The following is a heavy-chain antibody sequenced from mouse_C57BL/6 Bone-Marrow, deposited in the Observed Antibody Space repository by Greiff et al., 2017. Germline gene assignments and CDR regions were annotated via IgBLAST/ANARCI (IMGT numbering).Heavy chain of an antibody. V-gene: IGHV14-4*01. J-gene: IGHJ1*03. CDR1: GFNIKDDY. D-gene: IGHD1-1*01. CDR3: TTGYYGSPWYFDV. Sequence: EVQLQQSGAELVRPGASVKLSCTASGFNIKDDYMHWVKQRPEQGLEWIGWIDPENGDTEYASKFQGKATITAAKSSNTAYLQLSSLTSEDTAVYDCTTGYYGSPWYFDVWGTGTTVTVSS. CDR2: IDPENGDT.